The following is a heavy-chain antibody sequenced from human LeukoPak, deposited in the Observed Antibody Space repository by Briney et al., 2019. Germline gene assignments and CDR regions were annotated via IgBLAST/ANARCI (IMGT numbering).Heavy chain of an antibody. Sequence: PGRSLRLSCAASGFAFSSYGMHWVRQAPGKGLEWVAVISYDGSNKYYADSVKGRFTISRDNSKNTLYLQMNSLRAEDTAVYYCAKGRRGTMVRGVIKDFDYWGQGTLVTVSS. CDR3: AKGRRGTMVRGVIKDFDY. D-gene: IGHD3-10*01. CDR2: ISYDGSNK. CDR1: GFAFSSYG. V-gene: IGHV3-30*18. J-gene: IGHJ4*02.